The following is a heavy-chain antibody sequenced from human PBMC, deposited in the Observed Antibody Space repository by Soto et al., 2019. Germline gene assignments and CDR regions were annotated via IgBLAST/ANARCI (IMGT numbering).Heavy chain of an antibody. CDR3: ARGTREGYYFDF. J-gene: IGHJ2*01. Sequence: QVRLQQWGAGLLKSSETLSLTCAVYGDSFNVHYWSWIRQSPVRGLEWIGEVNYGGSTNYNPSLKTRVTVSVDTTKIHFSLKMSSVTAADTAMYYCARGTREGYYFDFWGRGTIVTVSS. CDR1: GDSFNVHY. D-gene: IGHD2-15*01. CDR2: VNYGGST. V-gene: IGHV4-34*01.